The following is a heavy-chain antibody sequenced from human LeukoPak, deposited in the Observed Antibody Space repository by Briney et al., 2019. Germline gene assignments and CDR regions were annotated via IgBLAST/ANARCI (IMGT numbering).Heavy chain of an antibody. D-gene: IGHD3-9*01. J-gene: IGHJ3*02. Sequence: SETLSLTCTVSSGSISSSNYDWGWIRQPPGKGLEWIGSIYYSGNTYYNPSLKSRVTISVDTSKNQFSLKLSSVTAADTAVYLSVVGEYNDAFDIWGQGTMVTVSS. CDR2: IYYSGNT. CDR1: SGSISSSNYD. CDR3: VVGEYNDAFDI. V-gene: IGHV4-39*07.